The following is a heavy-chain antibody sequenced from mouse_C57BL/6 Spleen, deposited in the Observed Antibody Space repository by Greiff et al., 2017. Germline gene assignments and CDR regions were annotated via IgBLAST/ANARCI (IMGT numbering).Heavy chain of an antibody. Sequence: EVKLMESEGGLVQPGSSMKLSCTASGFTFSDYYMAWVRQVPEKGLEWVARINYDGSSTYYLDSLKSRFILSRDNAKNILYLQLSSLKSEDTATYYCARGFYGIFDYWGQGTTLTVSS. CDR2: INYDGSST. CDR1: GFTFSDYY. V-gene: IGHV5-16*01. CDR3: ARGFYGIFDY. J-gene: IGHJ2*01. D-gene: IGHD2-1*01.